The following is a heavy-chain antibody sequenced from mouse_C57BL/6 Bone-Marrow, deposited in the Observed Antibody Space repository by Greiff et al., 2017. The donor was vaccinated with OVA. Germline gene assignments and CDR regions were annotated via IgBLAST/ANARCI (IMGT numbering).Heavy chain of an antibody. J-gene: IGHJ4*01. D-gene: IGHD4-1*01. V-gene: IGHV5-6*01. CDR3: ARLSLGDAMDC. CDR2: ISSGGRYT. Sequence: EVKLMESGGDLVKPGGSLKLSCAASGFTFSSYGMSWVRQTPDKRLEWVATISSGGRYTYYPDSVKGRFTISRDNAKNTLYLQMGSLKSEDTAMYYCARLSLGDAMDCWGQGTSVPVSS. CDR1: GFTFSSYG.